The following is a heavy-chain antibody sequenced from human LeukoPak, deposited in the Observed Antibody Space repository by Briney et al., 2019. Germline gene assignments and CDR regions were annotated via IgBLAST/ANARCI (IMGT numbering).Heavy chain of an antibody. CDR2: ISSSSSYI. Sequence: GGSLRLSCAASGFTFSSYSMNWVRQAPGKGLEWVSSISSSSSYIYYADSVRGRFTISRDNAKNSLYLQMNGLRAEDTAVYYCARVPKVGYFDWFPGVYYYYYMDVWGKGTTVTVSS. V-gene: IGHV3-21*01. D-gene: IGHD3-9*01. CDR3: ARVPKVGYFDWFPGVYYYYYMDV. CDR1: GFTFSSYS. J-gene: IGHJ6*03.